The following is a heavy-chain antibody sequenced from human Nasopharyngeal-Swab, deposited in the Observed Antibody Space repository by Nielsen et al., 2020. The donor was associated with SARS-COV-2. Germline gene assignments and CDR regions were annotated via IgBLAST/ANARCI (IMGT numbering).Heavy chain of an antibody. Sequence: GESLKISCAASGFTFSSYGMHWVRQAPGKGLEWVAVIWYDGSNKYYADSVKGRFTISRDNSKNTLYLQMNSLRAEDTAVYYCAREEPTHYYDSSGFEEDAFDIWGLGTMVTVSS. V-gene: IGHV3-33*01. CDR1: GFTFSSYG. D-gene: IGHD3-22*01. J-gene: IGHJ3*02. CDR2: IWYDGSNK. CDR3: AREEPTHYYDSSGFEEDAFDI.